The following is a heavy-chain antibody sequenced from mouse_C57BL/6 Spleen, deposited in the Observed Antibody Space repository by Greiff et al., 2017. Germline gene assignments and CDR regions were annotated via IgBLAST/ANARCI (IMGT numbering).Heavy chain of an antibody. D-gene: IGHD2-4*01. CDR2: IYPGDGDT. CDR1: GYAFSSSW. Sequence: QVQLKQSGPELVKPGASVKISCKASGYAFSSSWMNWVKQRPGKGLEWIGRIYPGDGDTTYNGKFKGKATLTADKSSSTASMQLSSLTSEDSAVYFCARGCDYHWYFDVWGTGTTVTVSS. V-gene: IGHV1-82*01. CDR3: ARGCDYHWYFDV. J-gene: IGHJ1*03.